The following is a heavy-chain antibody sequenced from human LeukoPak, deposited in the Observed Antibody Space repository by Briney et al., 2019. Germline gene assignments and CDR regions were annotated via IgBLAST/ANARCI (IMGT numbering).Heavy chain of an antibody. CDR2: ITTSSTYI. J-gene: IGHJ4*02. V-gene: IGHV3-21*01. D-gene: IGHD3-10*01. CDR3: ARGEGYYASGSYYIDY. Sequence: PGGSLRLSCAASGFTFSSYTMNWVRQAPGKGLEWVSYITTSSTYIYYADSVRGRFTISRDNAKNSLYLRMSSLRAEDTAVYYCARGEGYYASGSYYIDYWGQGTLVTVSS. CDR1: GFTFSSYT.